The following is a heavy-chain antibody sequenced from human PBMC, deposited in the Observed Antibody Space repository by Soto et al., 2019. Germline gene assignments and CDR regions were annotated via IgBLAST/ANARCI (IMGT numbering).Heavy chain of an antibody. CDR3: ASPPATVTTRYYYYMDV. D-gene: IGHD4-17*01. CDR2: IYYSGTT. V-gene: IGHV4-39*01. J-gene: IGHJ6*03. Sequence: SETLSLTCTVFGGSISSSSYYWGWIRQPPGKGLEWIGSIYYSGTTYYNPSLKSRVTMSVDTSKNQFSLKLSSVTAADTAVYYCASPPATVTTRYYYYMDVWGKGTTVTVSS. CDR1: GGSISSSSYY.